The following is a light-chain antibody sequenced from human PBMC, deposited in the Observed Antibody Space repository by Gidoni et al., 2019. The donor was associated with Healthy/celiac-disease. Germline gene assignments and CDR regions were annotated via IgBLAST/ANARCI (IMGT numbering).Light chain of an antibody. Sequence: DTQMTQSPSSLSASVGDRVTITCRASQSISSYLTWYQQKPGKAPKLLIYDASSLQSGVPSRLSGSGAGTDFTLTISSLQHEDFATYYCQQSYSTPPITFGQXTRVEIK. CDR2: DAS. CDR3: QQSYSTPPIT. V-gene: IGKV1-39*01. J-gene: IGKJ5*01. CDR1: QSISSY.